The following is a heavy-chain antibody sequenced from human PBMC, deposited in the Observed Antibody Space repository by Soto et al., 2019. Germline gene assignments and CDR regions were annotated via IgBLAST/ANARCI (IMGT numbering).Heavy chain of an antibody. CDR1: GFTFNTYS. D-gene: IGHD4-17*01. J-gene: IGHJ4*02. CDR3: ARAGGTTVTGLWHFDS. Sequence: GSLRLSCEASGFTFNTYSMHWVRQPPVKGLEWLAAIWYDGTQKYYADSVKGRFIISRDNSKKTLYLEMNSLRAEDTAVYYCARAGGTTVTGLWHFDSWGRGNLVTVCS. CDR2: IWYDGTQK. V-gene: IGHV3-33*01.